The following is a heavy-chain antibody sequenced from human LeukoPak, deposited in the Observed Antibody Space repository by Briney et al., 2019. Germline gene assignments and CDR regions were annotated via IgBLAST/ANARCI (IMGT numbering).Heavy chain of an antibody. D-gene: IGHD3-10*01. CDR3: AREIHWPKLLWFGEYSYYYYYMDV. J-gene: IGHJ6*03. Sequence: SETLSLTCAVYGGSFSGYYWSWIRQPPGKGLEWIGEINHSGSTNYNPSLKSRVTISVDTSKNQFSLKLSSVTAADTALYYCAREIHWPKLLWFGEYSYYYYYMDVWGKGTTVTVSS. V-gene: IGHV4-34*01. CDR2: INHSGST. CDR1: GGSFSGYY.